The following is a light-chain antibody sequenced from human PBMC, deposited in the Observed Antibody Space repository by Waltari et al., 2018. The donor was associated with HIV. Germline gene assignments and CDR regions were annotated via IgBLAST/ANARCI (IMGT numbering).Light chain of an antibody. CDR3: QQYKSYSPWT. Sequence: DIQMTQSPSTLSAFVGDRVTITCRASENIIGWLAWYQQKQGKAPKLLIYKTSTLESGVPLRFSGSASGTEFTLTISSLQPEDFATYYCQQYKSYSPWTFGQGTKVDVK. V-gene: IGKV1-5*03. CDR1: ENIIGW. CDR2: KTS. J-gene: IGKJ1*01.